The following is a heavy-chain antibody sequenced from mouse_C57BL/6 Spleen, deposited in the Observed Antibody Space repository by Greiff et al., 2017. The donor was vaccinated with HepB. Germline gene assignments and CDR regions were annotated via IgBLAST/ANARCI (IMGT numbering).Heavy chain of an antibody. D-gene: IGHD1-1*01. Sequence: EVQLQQSGPELVKPGASVKIPCKASGYTFTDYNMNWVKQSHGKSLEWIGDINPNNVGSNCNKKFKGKARLTVDKSSSTAYMELRSLTSEETAVYDCARKGFNYGRAMDYWGQGTSVTVSS. CDR3: ARKGFNYGRAMDY. CDR2: INPNNVGS. V-gene: IGHV1-18*01. J-gene: IGHJ4*01. CDR1: GYTFTDYN.